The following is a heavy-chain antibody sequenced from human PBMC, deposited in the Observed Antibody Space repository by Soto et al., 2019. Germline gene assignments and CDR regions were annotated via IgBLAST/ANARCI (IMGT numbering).Heavy chain of an antibody. CDR2: ISFDGSDK. D-gene: IGHD3-22*01. CDR3: AREMIPMIMGGMSAMDV. CDR1: EFTFSTYV. J-gene: IGHJ6*02. Sequence: QVQLVESGGGVVQPERSLRLSCAASEFTFSTYVMHWVRQAPGKGLEWVALISFDGSDKYYADSVKGRFTISRDNSKNTLFLQMNSLRPEDTAVYYCAREMIPMIMGGMSAMDVWGRGTKVTVSS. V-gene: IGHV3-30-3*01.